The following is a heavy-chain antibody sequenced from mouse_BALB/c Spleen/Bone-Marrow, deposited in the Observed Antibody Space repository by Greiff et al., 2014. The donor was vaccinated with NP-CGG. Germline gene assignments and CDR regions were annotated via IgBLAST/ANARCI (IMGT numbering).Heavy chain of an antibody. CDR2: INPYNGAT. CDR1: GYSFTGYY. CDR3: ARYDYYGSSFFDY. J-gene: IGHJ2*01. Sequence: VQLKESGPELVKPGASVKISCKASGYSFTGYYMHWVKQSHVKSLEWIGRINPYNGATSYNQNFKDKASLTVDKSSSTAYMELHNLTSEDSAVYYCARYDYYGSSFFDYWGQGTTLTVSS. D-gene: IGHD1-1*01. V-gene: IGHV1-31*01.